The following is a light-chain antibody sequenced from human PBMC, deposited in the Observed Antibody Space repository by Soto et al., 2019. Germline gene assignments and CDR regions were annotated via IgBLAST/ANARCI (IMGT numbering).Light chain of an antibody. J-gene: IGKJ1*01. CDR3: QQRSNWPWT. Sequence: ENGLTQSPGTLSLSPGERATLSCRASESVSSSFLAWYQQRLGQAPRLLIYGASSRATGIPDRFSGSGSGTDFTLTISRLEPEDFAVYYCQQRSNWPWTFGQGTKVEI. CDR2: GAS. V-gene: IGKV3D-20*02. CDR1: ESVSSSF.